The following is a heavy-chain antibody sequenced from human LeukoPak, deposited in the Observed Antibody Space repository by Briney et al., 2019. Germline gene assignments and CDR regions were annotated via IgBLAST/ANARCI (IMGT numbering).Heavy chain of an antibody. D-gene: IGHD6-13*01. CDR3: ARDRSWGTKQQLAYDAFDI. J-gene: IGHJ3*02. Sequence: SQTLSLTCTVSGDSISDSGDFYWSWIRQSPGKGLEWIGNIFYSGTTSYNPSLKSRVSISMDTSKNQFSLKLSSVTAADTAVYYCARDRSWGTKQQLAYDAFDIWGQGTMVTVSS. V-gene: IGHV4-30-4*01. CDR1: GDSISDSGDFY. CDR2: IFYSGTT.